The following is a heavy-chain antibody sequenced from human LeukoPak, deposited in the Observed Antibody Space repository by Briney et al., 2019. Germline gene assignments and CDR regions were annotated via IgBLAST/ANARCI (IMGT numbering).Heavy chain of an antibody. V-gene: IGHV4-61*01. Sequence: SETLSLTCTVSGASISSISYYWSWIRQPPGKGLEWIGYIYYSGSTNYNPSLKSRVTISVDTSKNQFSLKLSSVTAADTAVYYCATCGGDCYGVAFDIWGQGTMVTVSS. D-gene: IGHD2-21*01. CDR1: GASISSISYY. CDR3: ATCGGDCYGVAFDI. J-gene: IGHJ3*02. CDR2: IYYSGST.